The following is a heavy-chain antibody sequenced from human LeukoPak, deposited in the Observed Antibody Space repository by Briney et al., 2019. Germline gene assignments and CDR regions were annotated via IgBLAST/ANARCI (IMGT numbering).Heavy chain of an antibody. CDR1: GGSISSSSYY. CDR2: IYYSGST. Sequence: SETLSLTCTVSGGSISSSSYYWGWIRQPPGKGLEWIGSIYYSGSTYYNPSLKSRVTISVDTSKNQFSLKLSSVTAADTAVYYCAILGESGSWGQGTLVTVSS. J-gene: IGHJ5*02. V-gene: IGHV4-39*07. CDR3: AILGESGS. D-gene: IGHD3-10*01.